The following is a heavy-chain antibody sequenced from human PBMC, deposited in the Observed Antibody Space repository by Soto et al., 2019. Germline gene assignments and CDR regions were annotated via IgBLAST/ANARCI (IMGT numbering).Heavy chain of an antibody. V-gene: IGHV2-5*01. CDR1: GISLSTSGVG. CDR2: VYWNDDK. J-gene: IGHJ3*02. D-gene: IGHD1-1*01. CDR3: ARGLATLPVFAFDI. Sequence: QITLMGSGPTLVKPTQTLTLTCTLSGISLSTSGVGLGWIRQTPGKALEWLALVYWNDDKHYSPSLKNRLTITKDTSKNQAILTMTNMDPVDTATYYCARGLATLPVFAFDIWGQGTVVTVSS.